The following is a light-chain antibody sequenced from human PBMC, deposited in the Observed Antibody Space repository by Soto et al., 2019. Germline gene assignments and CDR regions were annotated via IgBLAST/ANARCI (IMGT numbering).Light chain of an antibody. Sequence: EIVLTQSPATLSLSPGESATLSCRASQSVSSHLAWYQQKPGQAPRLLIYDASNRATGIPARFSGTGSGTDFTLTISSLEPEDFAVYYCQQRSDSYTFGQGTKLEIK. V-gene: IGKV3-11*01. J-gene: IGKJ2*01. CDR3: QQRSDSYT. CDR2: DAS. CDR1: QSVSSH.